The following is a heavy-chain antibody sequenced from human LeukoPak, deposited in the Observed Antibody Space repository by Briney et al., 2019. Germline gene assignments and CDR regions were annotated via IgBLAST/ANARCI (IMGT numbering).Heavy chain of an antibody. Sequence: GGSLRLSCAASGFTFSSYWMHWVRQAPGKWLVWVSRISTDGSSTDYADSVKGRFTISRDNAKSTLYLHMNNLRAEDTAVYYCAQLGWQYQPGFDWGQGTLVTVSS. CDR1: GFTFSSYW. V-gene: IGHV3-74*01. J-gene: IGHJ4*02. CDR3: AQLGWQYQPGFD. D-gene: IGHD2-2*01. CDR2: ISTDGSST.